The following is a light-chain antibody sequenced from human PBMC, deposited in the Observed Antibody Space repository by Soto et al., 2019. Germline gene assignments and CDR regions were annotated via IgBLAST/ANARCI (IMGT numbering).Light chain of an antibody. V-gene: IGKV1-39*01. CDR2: AAY. CDR3: QVSLSRLGT. Sequence: QMTKSTSSLSTSVGERFSITCLASQSISSYLNWFLQKPGKAPKLLIYAAYSLPTGVPSRFSGSGSGTDFTLTIGSLQREDFATYYCQVSLSRLGTFCP. CDR1: QSISSY. J-gene: IGKJ3*01.